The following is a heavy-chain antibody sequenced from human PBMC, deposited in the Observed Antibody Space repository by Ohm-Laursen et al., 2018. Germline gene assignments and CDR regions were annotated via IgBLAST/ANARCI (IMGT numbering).Heavy chain of an antibody. D-gene: IGHD4-23*01. CDR1: AYTFTGYL. Sequence: SVKVSCKASAYTFTGYLMHWVRQAPGQGLEWMGRIIPILGIANYAQKFQGRVTITADKSTSTAYMELSSLRSEDTAVYYCAIRAYGGNSYYFDYWGQGTLVTVSS. CDR2: IIPILGIA. J-gene: IGHJ4*02. V-gene: IGHV1-69*02. CDR3: AIRAYGGNSYYFDY.